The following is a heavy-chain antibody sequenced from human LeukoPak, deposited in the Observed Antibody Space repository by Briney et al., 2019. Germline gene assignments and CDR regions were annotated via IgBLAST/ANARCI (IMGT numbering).Heavy chain of an antibody. CDR1: GFTFSSYA. CDR2: ISYDGSNK. V-gene: IGHV3-30-3*01. CDR3: ASNSGWYEH. Sequence: GGSLRLSCAASGFTFSSYAMHRVRQAPGKGLEWVAVISYDGSNKYYADSVKGRFTISRDNSKNTLYLQMNSLRAEDTAVYYCASNSGWYEHWGQGTLVTVSS. J-gene: IGHJ5*02. D-gene: IGHD6-19*01.